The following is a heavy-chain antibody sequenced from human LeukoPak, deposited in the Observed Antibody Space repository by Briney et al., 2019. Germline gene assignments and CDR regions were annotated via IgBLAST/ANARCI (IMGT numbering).Heavy chain of an antibody. J-gene: IGHJ3*02. V-gene: IGHV3-48*03. CDR3: AREGYCSGDSCYLDAFDI. CDR2: ISSSGSSI. D-gene: IGHD2-15*01. Sequence: PGGYLSLSCAASRFTVSGYEVKRVPQAPGKGLEWVSYISSSGSSIYYADSVKGRFTISRDNARNSLYLQMNSLRAEDTAVYYCAREGYCSGDSCYLDAFDIWGQGTMVTVSS. CDR1: RFTVSGYE.